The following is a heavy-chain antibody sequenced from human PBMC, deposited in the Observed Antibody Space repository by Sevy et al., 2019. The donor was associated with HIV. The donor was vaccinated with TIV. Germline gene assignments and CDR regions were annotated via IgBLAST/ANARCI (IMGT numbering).Heavy chain of an antibody. CDR2: IKSKTGGGKT. CDR1: GFIFSNAW. Sequence: GGSLRLSCAASGFIFSNAWMSWVRQAPGKGLEWVGRIKSKTGGGKTDYAAPVKGRFTISRDDSKNTLYLQMNSLKTEDTAVYYCTTDPRYCSGGSCYHFDYWGQGTLVTVSS. CDR3: TTDPRYCSGGSCYHFDY. D-gene: IGHD2-15*01. J-gene: IGHJ4*02. V-gene: IGHV3-15*01.